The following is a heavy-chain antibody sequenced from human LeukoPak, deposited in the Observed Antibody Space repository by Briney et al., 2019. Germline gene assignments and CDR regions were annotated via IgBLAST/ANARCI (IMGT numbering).Heavy chain of an antibody. Sequence: WASVKVSCKASGYTFTSYDINWVRQATGQGLEWMGWMNPNSGNTGCAQKFQGRVTMTRNTSISTAYMELSSLRSEDTAVYYCARRTRRFGRHGMDVWGQGTTVTVSS. CDR3: ARRTRRFGRHGMDV. D-gene: IGHD3-10*01. J-gene: IGHJ6*02. V-gene: IGHV1-8*01. CDR1: GYTFTSYD. CDR2: MNPNSGNT.